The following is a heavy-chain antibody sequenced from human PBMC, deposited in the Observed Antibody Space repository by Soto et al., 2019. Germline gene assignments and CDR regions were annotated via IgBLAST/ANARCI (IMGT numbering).Heavy chain of an antibody. J-gene: IGHJ4*02. V-gene: IGHV4-59*08. D-gene: IGHD6-19*01. CDR3: ARHGYSSSFDS. CDR1: GGSISTYY. Sequence: PSETLSLTCTVSGGSISTYYWNWIRQPPGRGLEWIGYIYYSGSTNYNPSLKSRVTISVDTSKNQFSLKLSSVTAADTAVYYCARHGYSSSFDSWDQGTLVTVSS. CDR2: IYYSGST.